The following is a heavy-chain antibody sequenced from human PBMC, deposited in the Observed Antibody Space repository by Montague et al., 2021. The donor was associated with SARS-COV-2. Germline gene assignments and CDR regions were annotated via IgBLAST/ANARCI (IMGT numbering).Heavy chain of an antibody. J-gene: IGHJ4*02. Sequence: SETLSLTCTVSGGSVSRISSHWGWIRQPPGKGLEYIVSFYYAGGTQYNPSLKSRVTISVDTSNDQLSLKMNSVTAADTAVYFCARLYGSSFDYWGQGTLVTVSS. CDR1: GGSVSRISSH. CDR2: FYYAGGT. V-gene: IGHV4-39*01. CDR3: ARLYGSSFDY. D-gene: IGHD4-17*01.